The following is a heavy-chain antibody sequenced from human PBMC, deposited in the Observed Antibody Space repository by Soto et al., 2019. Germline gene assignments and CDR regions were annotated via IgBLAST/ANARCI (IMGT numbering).Heavy chain of an antibody. D-gene: IGHD3-9*01. CDR1: GGSISSYY. CDR3: ARVYYDILTGYPYYYYLDV. V-gene: IGHV4-59*08. CDR2: IYYSGST. Sequence: SETLSLTCTVSGGSISSYYWSWIRQPPGKGLEWIGYIYYSGSTNYNPSLKSRVTISVDTSKNQFSLKLSSVTAADTAVYYCARVYYDILTGYPYYYYLDVWGKGTSVTVSS. J-gene: IGHJ6*03.